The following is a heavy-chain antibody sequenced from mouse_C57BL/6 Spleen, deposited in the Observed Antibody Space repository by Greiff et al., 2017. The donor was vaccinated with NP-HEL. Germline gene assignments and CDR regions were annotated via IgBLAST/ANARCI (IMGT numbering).Heavy chain of an antibody. CDR2: IDPSDNYS. V-gene: IGHV1-50*01. CDR3: ASGDFAY. D-gene: IGHD3-3*01. J-gene: IGHJ3*01. Sequence: QVQLQQPGAELVKPGASVKLSCKASGYTFTSYWMQWVKQRPGQGHEWIGEIDPSDNYSNYNQNFKGKATLTVDTSSSTAYMQLSSLTSEDSAVYYCASGDFAYWGQGTLVTVSA. CDR1: GYTFTSYW.